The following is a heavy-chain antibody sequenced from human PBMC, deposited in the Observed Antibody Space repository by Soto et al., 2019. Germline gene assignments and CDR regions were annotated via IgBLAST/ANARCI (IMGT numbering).Heavy chain of an antibody. CDR1: GFTFSSYW. J-gene: IGHJ1*01. Sequence: EVHLVESGGGLVQPGGSLRLSYVASGFTFSSYWMHWVRQAPGKGVVWVSSISNDGSSTSYADPVKGRFTISRDNAENTLYLQMNRPRAEDTAVYYCARLPNKSPQNWGQGTLVIVSP. CDR3: ARLPNKSPQN. CDR2: ISNDGSST. V-gene: IGHV3-74*01. D-gene: IGHD2-8*01.